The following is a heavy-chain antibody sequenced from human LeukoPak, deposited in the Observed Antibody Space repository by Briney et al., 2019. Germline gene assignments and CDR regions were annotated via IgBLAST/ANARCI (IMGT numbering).Heavy chain of an antibody. CDR3: AKVAKYYYGSETYFFFED. J-gene: IGHJ4*02. Sequence: SETLSLTCTVSGGSISSYYWSWIRQPPGKGLEWIGYIYYSGSTNYNPSLKSRVTISVDTSKNQFSLKLSSVTAADTAVYYCAKVAKYYYGSETYFFFEDWGQGTLVTVSS. CDR2: IYYSGST. V-gene: IGHV4-59*01. D-gene: IGHD3-10*01. CDR1: GGSISSYY.